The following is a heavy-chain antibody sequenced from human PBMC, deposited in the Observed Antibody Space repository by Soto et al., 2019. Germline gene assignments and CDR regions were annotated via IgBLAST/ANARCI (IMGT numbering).Heavy chain of an antibody. CDR3: ATTWVKYCRGGSCLSYGVDY. V-gene: IGHV1-24*01. Sequence: ASVKVSCKVSGHTLTELSMQWVRQAPGKGLEWMGGFDREDGETIYAQRFQGRVTMTEDTSTDTAYMELSSLRSEDTAVYYCATTWVKYCRGGSCLSYGVDYWGQGTLVTVSS. CDR2: FDREDGET. CDR1: GHTLTELS. D-gene: IGHD2-15*01. J-gene: IGHJ4*02.